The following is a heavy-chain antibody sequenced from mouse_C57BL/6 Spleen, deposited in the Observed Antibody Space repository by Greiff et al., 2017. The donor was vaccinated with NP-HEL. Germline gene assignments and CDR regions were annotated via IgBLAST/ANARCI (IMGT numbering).Heavy chain of an antibody. D-gene: IGHD2-3*01. V-gene: IGHV5-12*01. CDR3: ARPHDGYYVDRFAY. CDR1: GFPFSDYY. J-gene: IGHJ3*01. CDR2: ISTGGGST. Sequence: EVQRVESGGGLVQPGGSLKLSCAASGFPFSDYYMYWVRQTPAKRLEWVAYISTGGGSTYYPDTVKGRFTLSRDNAKNTLYLQMSRLKSEDTAMYYCARPHDGYYVDRFAYWGQGTLVTVSA.